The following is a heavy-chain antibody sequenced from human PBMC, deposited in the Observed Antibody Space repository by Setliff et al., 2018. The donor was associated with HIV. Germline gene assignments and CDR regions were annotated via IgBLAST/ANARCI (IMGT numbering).Heavy chain of an antibody. V-gene: IGHV1-8*01. D-gene: IGHD3-10*01. CDR3: ATARRDYYCARGVDSYMDV. CDR2: LNPNSHNT. Sequence: ASVKVSCKPSEYSFTSYDINWVRQATGQGLEWMGWLNPNSHNTGYAQKFQGRVAMTWDTSISTAYMVLSNLKSEDTAVYYCATARRDYYCARGVDSYMDVWGKGTTVTVSS. J-gene: IGHJ6*03. CDR1: EYSFTSYD.